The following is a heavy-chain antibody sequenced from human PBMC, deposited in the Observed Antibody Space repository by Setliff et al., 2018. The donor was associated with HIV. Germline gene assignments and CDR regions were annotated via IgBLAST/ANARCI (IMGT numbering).Heavy chain of an antibody. D-gene: IGHD4-17*01. CDR1: GFTFGSHW. V-gene: IGHV3-74*01. J-gene: IGHJ6*02. Sequence: GESLKISCVGSGFTFGSHWMHWVRQSPGKGLVWISRINSDGTSPWYADSVEGRFTISRDNVKKTLYLQMNSLRVEDTAIYYCIRDGRGVTTINYYYGMDVWGQGATVTVSS. CDR3: IRDGRGVTTINYYYGMDV. CDR2: INSDGTSP.